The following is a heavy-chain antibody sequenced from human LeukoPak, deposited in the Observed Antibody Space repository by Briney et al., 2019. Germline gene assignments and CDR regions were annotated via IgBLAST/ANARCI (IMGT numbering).Heavy chain of an antibody. Sequence: SETLSLTCTVSGGSISSYYWSWIRQPAGKGLEWIGRIYPSGGTNYTPSLKSRVTVSVDTSKNQISLKLTSVTAADTAVYYCARDRGENWSSHSLHWFDPWGQGTLVTVSS. D-gene: IGHD1-1*01. CDR2: IYPSGGT. CDR1: GGSISSYY. V-gene: IGHV4-4*07. J-gene: IGHJ5*02. CDR3: ARDRGENWSSHSLHWFDP.